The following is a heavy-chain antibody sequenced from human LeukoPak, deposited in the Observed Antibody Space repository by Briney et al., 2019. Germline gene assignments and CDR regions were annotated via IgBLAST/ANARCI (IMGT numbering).Heavy chain of an antibody. J-gene: IGHJ4*02. CDR1: GFTFSSYA. CDR2: ISSSGSTI. Sequence: GGSLRLSCAASGFTFSSYAMSWVRQAPGKGLEWVSYISSSGSTIYYADSVKGRFTISRDNAKNSLYLQMNSLRAEDTAVYYCARDFGYCSSTSCSMGYFDYWGQGTLVTVSS. V-gene: IGHV3-48*04. CDR3: ARDFGYCSSTSCSMGYFDY. D-gene: IGHD2-2*01.